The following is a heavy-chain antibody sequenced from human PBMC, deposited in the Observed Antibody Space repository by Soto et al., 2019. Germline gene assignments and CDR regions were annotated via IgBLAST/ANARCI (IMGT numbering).Heavy chain of an antibody. J-gene: IGHJ6*03. D-gene: IGHD4-4*01. V-gene: IGHV3-23*01. Sequence: GGSLRLSCAASGFTFSSYAMSWVRQAPGKGLEWVSAISGSGGSTYYADSVKGRFTISRDNSKNTLYLQMNSLRAEDTAVYYCAKVGPTVGYYYYYMDVWGKGTTVTVSS. CDR2: ISGSGGST. CDR1: GFTFSSYA. CDR3: AKVGPTVGYYYYYMDV.